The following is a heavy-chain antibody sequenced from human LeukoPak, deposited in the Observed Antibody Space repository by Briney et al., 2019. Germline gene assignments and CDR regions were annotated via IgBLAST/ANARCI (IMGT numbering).Heavy chain of an antibody. V-gene: IGHV1-69*13. CDR3: ALNQGGYNYYFDY. Sequence: GASVKVSCKASGYTFTSYYMHWVRQAPGQGLEWMGGIIPIFGTANYAQKFQGRVTITADESTSTAYMELSSLRSEDTAVYYCALNQGGYNYYFDYWGQGTLVTVSS. CDR1: GYTFTSYY. D-gene: IGHD5-24*01. J-gene: IGHJ4*02. CDR2: IIPIFGTA.